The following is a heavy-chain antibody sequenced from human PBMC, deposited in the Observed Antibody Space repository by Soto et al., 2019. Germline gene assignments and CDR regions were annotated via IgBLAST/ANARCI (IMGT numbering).Heavy chain of an antibody. CDR2: INHSGSA. CDR1: RWSMSNSTYH. D-gene: IGHD2-21*01. V-gene: IGHV4-39*07. CDR3: SRGFYANTSYPRFEF. J-gene: IGHJ4*02. Sequence: ETRAVTCTGSRWSMSNSTYHWGWIRQPPGTGLEWIGRINHSGSAYYNPSLKSRVTISVDTSKNQFSLKLTSVTAADTATYYCSRGFYANTSYPRFEFWGQGTLVPVS.